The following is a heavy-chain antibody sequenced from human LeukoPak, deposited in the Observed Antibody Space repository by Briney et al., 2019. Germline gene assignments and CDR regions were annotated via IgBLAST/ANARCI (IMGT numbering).Heavy chain of an antibody. CDR3: ARRIDQTGSPPAYNWLDP. V-gene: IGHV4-59*01. Sequence: SETLSLTCTVSGGSISSYYWNWIRQPPGKGPEWIGYMHYSGDTGYNPSLKSRVIISVDTSKNQFSLKLTSVTAADTAVYYCARRIDQTGSPPAYNWLDPWGQGTLVTVSS. J-gene: IGHJ5*02. CDR1: GGSISSYY. D-gene: IGHD2-2*01. CDR2: MHYSGDT.